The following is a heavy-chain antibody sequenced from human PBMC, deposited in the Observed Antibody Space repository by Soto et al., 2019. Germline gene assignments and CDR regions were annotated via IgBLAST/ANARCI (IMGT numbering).Heavy chain of an antibody. CDR2: INPSGGST. V-gene: IGHV1-46*01. CDR3: AKDAALVVVPAAIPA. Sequence: AXVKVSCKASGYTFTSYYMHWVRQAPGQGLEWMGIINPSGGSTSYAQKFQGRVTMTRDTSTSTVYMELSSLRSEDTAVYYCAKDAALVVVPAAIPAWGQGTLVTVSS. J-gene: IGHJ5*02. D-gene: IGHD2-2*01. CDR1: GYTFTSYY.